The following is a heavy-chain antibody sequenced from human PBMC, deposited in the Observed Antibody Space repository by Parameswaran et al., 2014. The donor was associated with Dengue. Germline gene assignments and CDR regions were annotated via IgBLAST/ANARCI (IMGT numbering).Heavy chain of an antibody. J-gene: IGHJ5*02. CDR2: IYYSGST. D-gene: IGHD3-10*01. CDR3: ARDNNAYGSGPHWFDP. Sequence: RWIRQPPGKGLEWIGYIYYSGSTYYNPSLKSRVTISVDTSKNQFSLKLSSVTAADTAVYYCARDNNAYGSGPHWFDPWGQGTLVTVSS. V-gene: IGHV4-31*02.